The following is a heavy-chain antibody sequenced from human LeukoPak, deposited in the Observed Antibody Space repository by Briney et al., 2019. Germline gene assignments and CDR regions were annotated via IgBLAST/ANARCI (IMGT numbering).Heavy chain of an antibody. V-gene: IGHV5-51*01. Sequence: GESLKISCKGSGYSFTSYWIGWVRQMPGKGLEWMGIIYPGDSDTRYSPSFQGQVTISADKSISTAYLQWSSLKASDTAMYYCARSPSPRYCSGGSCYANWFDPWGQGTLVTVSS. D-gene: IGHD2-15*01. CDR3: ARSPSPRYCSGGSCYANWFDP. CDR1: GYSFTSYW. CDR2: IYPGDSDT. J-gene: IGHJ5*02.